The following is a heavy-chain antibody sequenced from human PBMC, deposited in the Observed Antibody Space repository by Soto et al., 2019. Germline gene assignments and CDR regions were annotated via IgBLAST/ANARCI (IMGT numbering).Heavy chain of an antibody. Sequence: XTLSLACTVSGGSLSDYYWSWIRQPPGKGLEWVGYVYYTGTSTYNPSLKSRVAMSVDTSKKQISLRLTSVTAADTAVYYCAREFSRWFDPWGQGTLVTVSS. CDR2: VYYTGTS. J-gene: IGHJ5*02. CDR3: AREFSRWFDP. CDR1: GGSLSDYY. V-gene: IGHV4-59*01.